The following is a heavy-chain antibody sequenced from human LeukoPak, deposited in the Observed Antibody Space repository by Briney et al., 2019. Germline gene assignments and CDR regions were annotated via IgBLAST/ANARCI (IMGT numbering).Heavy chain of an antibody. J-gene: IGHJ4*02. Sequence: GGSLRLSCAASGFTVSSNYMSWVRQAPGKGLEWVSVIYSGGSTYYADSVKGRFTISRDNAKNSLYLQMNSLRAEDTAVYYCARGGYYDSSGYAYYFDYWGQGTLVTVSS. D-gene: IGHD3-22*01. CDR2: IYSGGST. CDR1: GFTVSSNY. V-gene: IGHV3-53*01. CDR3: ARGGYYDSSGYAYYFDY.